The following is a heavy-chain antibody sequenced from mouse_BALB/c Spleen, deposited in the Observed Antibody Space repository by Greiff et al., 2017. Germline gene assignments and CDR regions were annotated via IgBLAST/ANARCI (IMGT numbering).Heavy chain of an antibody. J-gene: IGHJ3*01. CDR2: IDPANGIT. V-gene: IGHV14-3*02. CDR3: ARYDGFAY. D-gene: IGHD2-14*01. Sequence: EVQLQQSGAELVKPGASVKLSCTASGFNIKDTYMYWVKQRTEQGLEWIGRIDPANGITKYDPKFQGKATITAVTSSTTAYLQISSLTSEDTAVYYCARYDGFAYWGQGTLVTVSA. CDR1: GFNIKDTY.